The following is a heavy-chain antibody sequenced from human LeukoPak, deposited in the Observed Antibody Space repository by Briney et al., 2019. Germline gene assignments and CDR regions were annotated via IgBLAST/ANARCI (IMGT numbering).Heavy chain of an antibody. CDR3: ARALRGIAAAGTLGTRWFDP. Sequence: ASVKVSCKASGYTFTSYYMHWVRQAPGQGLEWMGIVNPSGGSTSYAQKFQGRVTMTRDMSTSTAYMELRSLRSDDTAVYYCARALRGIAAAGTLGTRWFDPWGQGTLVTVSS. D-gene: IGHD6-13*01. V-gene: IGHV1-46*01. J-gene: IGHJ5*02. CDR1: GYTFTSYY. CDR2: VNPSGGST.